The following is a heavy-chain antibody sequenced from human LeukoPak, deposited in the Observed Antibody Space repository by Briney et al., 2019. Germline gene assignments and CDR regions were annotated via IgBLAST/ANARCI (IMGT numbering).Heavy chain of an antibody. CDR3: ARGIHYYDSSGAYYYYYMDV. CDR2: INHSGST. CDR1: GGSFSGYY. Sequence: SETLSLTCAVYGGSFSGYYGSGIRQPPGKGLEWIGEINHSGSTNYNPSLKSRVTISVDTSKNQFSLKLSSVTAADTAVYYCARGIHYYDSSGAYYYYYMDVWGKGTTVTVSS. J-gene: IGHJ6*03. D-gene: IGHD3-22*01. V-gene: IGHV4-34*01.